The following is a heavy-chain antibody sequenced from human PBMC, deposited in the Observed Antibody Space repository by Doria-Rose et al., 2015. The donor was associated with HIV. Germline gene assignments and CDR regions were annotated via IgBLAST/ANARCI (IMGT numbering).Heavy chain of an antibody. D-gene: IGHD6-13*01. CDR2: IFAYYER. CDR3: ARIKSSRWYHKYYFDF. CDR1: GVSLSSPGMG. Sequence: QVTLKESGPVLVKPTETLTLTCTVSGVSLSSPGMGVSWIRQPPGKALESLATIFAYYERSYKASLKSRLTISRRTSKSQVVLTMTDMDPVDTATYYCARIKSSRWYHKYYFDFWGQGTLVIVSA. J-gene: IGHJ4*02. V-gene: IGHV2-26*01.